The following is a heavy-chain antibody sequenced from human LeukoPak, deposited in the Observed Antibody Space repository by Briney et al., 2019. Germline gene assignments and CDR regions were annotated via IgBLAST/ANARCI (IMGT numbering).Heavy chain of an antibody. D-gene: IGHD2-2*01. CDR3: AKDFTSSPPDYYYYYYMDV. CDR2: IRYDGSNK. V-gene: IGHV3-30*02. J-gene: IGHJ6*03. Sequence: PGGSLRLSCAASGFTFSSYGMHWVRQAPGKGLEWVAFIRYDGSNKYYADSVKGRFTISRDNSKNTLYLQMNSLRAEDTAVYYCAKDFTSSPPDYYYYYYMDVWGKGTTVTVSS. CDR1: GFTFSSYG.